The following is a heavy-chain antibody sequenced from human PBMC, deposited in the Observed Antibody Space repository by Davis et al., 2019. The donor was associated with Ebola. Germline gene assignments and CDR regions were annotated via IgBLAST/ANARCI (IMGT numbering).Heavy chain of an antibody. CDR2: INPDGSIT. CDR3: ARDCTGGTCFGDY. J-gene: IGHJ4*02. CDR1: GFTFRSYW. Sequence: PGGSLRLSCAASGFTFRSYWMHWVRQSPGKGLVWVSDINPDGSITRYADSVKGRFTISRDNAKNALYLQMNSLRAEDTAIYYCARDCTGGTCFGDYWGQGALVTVSS. V-gene: IGHV3-74*01. D-gene: IGHD2-8*02.